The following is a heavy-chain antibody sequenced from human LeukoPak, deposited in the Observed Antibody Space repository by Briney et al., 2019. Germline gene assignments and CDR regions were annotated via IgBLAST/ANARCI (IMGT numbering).Heavy chain of an antibody. CDR3: ARDGKGLTNYFDY. CDR2: ISTSGSTI. V-gene: IGHV3-48*04. Sequence: PGGSLRLSCAASGFTFSSYAMSWVRQAPGKGLEWVSYISTSGSTIHYADSLKGRFTISRDNAKNSLHLQMNSLRAEDTAVYYCARDGKGLTNYFDYWGQGTLVTVSS. J-gene: IGHJ4*02. D-gene: IGHD1-1*01. CDR1: GFTFSSYA.